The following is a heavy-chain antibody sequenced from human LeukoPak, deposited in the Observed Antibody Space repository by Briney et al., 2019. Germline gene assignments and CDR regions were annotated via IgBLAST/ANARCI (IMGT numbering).Heavy chain of an antibody. Sequence: GGSLRLSCAASGFTFSSYAMSWVRQAAGKGLEWVSAISGSGGGTYYADSVKGRFTISRDNSKNTLYLQMNRLRDEDTAVYYCANSGYSYGYALGYWGQGTLVTVSS. V-gene: IGHV3-23*01. CDR1: GFTFSSYA. CDR2: ISGSGGGT. J-gene: IGHJ4*02. CDR3: ANSGYSYGYALGY. D-gene: IGHD5-18*01.